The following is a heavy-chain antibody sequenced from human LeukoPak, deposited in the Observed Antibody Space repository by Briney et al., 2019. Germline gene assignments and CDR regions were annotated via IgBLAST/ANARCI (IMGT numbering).Heavy chain of an antibody. D-gene: IGHD6-19*01. CDR3: ARDVDSSGWYIDWFDP. CDR1: GGSISTYY. CDR2: FYYTGSS. Sequence: SETLSLTCTVSGGSISTYYWSWIRQPPGKGLEWIGYFYYTGSSNYNPSLKSRVTMSVDTSKNQFSLKLSSVTAADTAVYYCARDVDSSGWYIDWFDPWGQGTLVTVSS. J-gene: IGHJ5*02. V-gene: IGHV4-59*12.